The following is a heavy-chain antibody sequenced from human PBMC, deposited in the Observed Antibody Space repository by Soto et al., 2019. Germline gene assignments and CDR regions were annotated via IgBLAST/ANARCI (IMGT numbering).Heavy chain of an antibody. D-gene: IGHD2-2*01. CDR1: GFTFSSYW. CDR3: ASLPAAMPPIYYYMDV. Sequence: PGGSLRLSCAASGFTFSSYWMHWVRQAPGKGLVWVSVIYSGGSTYYADSVKGRFTISRDNSKNTLYLQMNSLRAEDTAVYYCASLPAAMPPIYYYMDVWGKGTTVTVSS. CDR2: IYSGGST. V-gene: IGHV3-66*01. J-gene: IGHJ6*03.